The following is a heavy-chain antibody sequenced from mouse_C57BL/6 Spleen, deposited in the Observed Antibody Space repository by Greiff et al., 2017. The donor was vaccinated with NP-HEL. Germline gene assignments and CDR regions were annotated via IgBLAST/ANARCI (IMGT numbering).Heavy chain of an antibody. CDR1: GYAFSSSW. CDR2: IYPGDGDT. Sequence: VQLQQSGPELVKPGASVKISCKASGYAFSSSWMNWVKQRPGKGLEWIGRIYPGDGDTNYNGKFKGKATLTADKSSSTAYMQLSSLTSEDSAVYFCARWDTTVVNFDYWGQGTTLTVSS. V-gene: IGHV1-82*01. CDR3: ARWDTTVVNFDY. D-gene: IGHD1-1*01. J-gene: IGHJ2*01.